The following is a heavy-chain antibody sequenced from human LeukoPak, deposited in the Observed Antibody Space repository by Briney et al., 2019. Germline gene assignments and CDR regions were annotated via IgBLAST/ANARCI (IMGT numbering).Heavy chain of an antibody. CDR2: INPRDGGT. CDR1: GYTFTDYY. V-gene: IGHV1-2*02. D-gene: IGHD2-15*01. J-gene: IGHJ4*02. CDR3: AREGNGLLSKDLDY. Sequence: ASVKVSCKGSGYTFTDYYLHWVRQAPGRGLEGVGYINPRDGGTSSPPNFRGRVTMTTDASSSTVYMVLSRLTSDDTAIYYCAREGNGLLSKDLDYWGQGTLVTVSS.